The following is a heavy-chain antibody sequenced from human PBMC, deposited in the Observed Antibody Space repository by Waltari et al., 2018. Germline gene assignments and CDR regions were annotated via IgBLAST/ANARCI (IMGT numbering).Heavy chain of an antibody. D-gene: IGHD3-10*01. J-gene: IGHJ4*02. Sequence: EVQLLESGGGLVQPGGSLRLSWAGSGFIFSTYAIIWVRQAPGRGLEWVSTSDYDGVNKHYADSVTGRFAISRDNPKNKVFLQMDSLRAEDTARYYCVSWLMAHFDYWGQGAQVTVSS. CDR2: SDYDGVNK. CDR1: GFIFSTYA. CDR3: VSWLMAHFDY. V-gene: IGHV3-23*01.